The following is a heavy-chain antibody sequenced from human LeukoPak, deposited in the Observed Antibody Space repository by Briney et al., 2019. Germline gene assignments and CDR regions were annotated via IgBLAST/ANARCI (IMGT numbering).Heavy chain of an antibody. Sequence: GSSLRLSCATSGFSFSLSNYGMHWVRQAPGKGLEWVAVISYEGSLKYYADSVKGRFTISRDTSEKTLFLQMSSLRAEDTGVYYCARYNGDYRAFDLWGQGTMVSVSS. CDR2: ISYEGSLK. CDR3: ARYNGDYRAFDL. J-gene: IGHJ3*01. D-gene: IGHD4-17*01. V-gene: IGHV3-33*01. CDR1: GFSFSLSNYG.